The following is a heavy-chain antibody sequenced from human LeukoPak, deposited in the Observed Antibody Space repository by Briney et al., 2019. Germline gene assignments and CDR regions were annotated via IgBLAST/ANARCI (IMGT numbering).Heavy chain of an antibody. CDR2: ICGGGGST. Sequence: PGASLRLSCAASGFTFFSYAMRWGRPAPGEGGGGGSAICGGGGSTYYADSVKGRFTISRDNSKNTLYLQMNSLRAEDTAVYYCAKCRWDIVVVPAAIYYFDYWGQGTLVTVSS. V-gene: IGHV3-23*01. D-gene: IGHD2-2*02. J-gene: IGHJ4*02. CDR3: AKCRWDIVVVPAAIYYFDY. CDR1: GFTFFSYA.